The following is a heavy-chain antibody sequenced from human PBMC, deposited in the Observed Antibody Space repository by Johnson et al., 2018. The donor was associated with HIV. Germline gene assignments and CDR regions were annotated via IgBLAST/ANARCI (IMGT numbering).Heavy chain of an antibody. CDR3: ARRGITIVADAFDI. V-gene: IGHV3-23*04. Sequence: VQLVESGGHLVQPGGSLRLSCAASGFSFSSYAMSWVRQAPGKGLEWVSAISGSGASTYNADSVKGRFTISRDNSKNTLYVQMNSLRAEDTAFYYCARRGITIVADAFDIWGQGTMVTVSS. J-gene: IGHJ3*02. D-gene: IGHD3-10*01. CDR2: ISGSGAST. CDR1: GFSFSSYA.